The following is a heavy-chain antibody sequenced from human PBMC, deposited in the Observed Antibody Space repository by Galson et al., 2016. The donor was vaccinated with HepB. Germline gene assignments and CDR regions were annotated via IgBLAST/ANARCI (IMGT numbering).Heavy chain of an antibody. V-gene: IGHV3-30*18. CDR3: AKDQITMVRGVGGMDV. D-gene: IGHD3-10*01. CDR2: ISKDGSNQ. CDR1: GFTFTSYG. Sequence: SLRLSCAVSGFTFTSYGMHWVRQAPGKGLEWVTAISKDGSNQYYVDSVKGRFTISRDNSKNTLCLRMNSLRTEDTAMYYCAKDQITMVRGVGGMDVWGQGTTVTVSS. J-gene: IGHJ6*02.